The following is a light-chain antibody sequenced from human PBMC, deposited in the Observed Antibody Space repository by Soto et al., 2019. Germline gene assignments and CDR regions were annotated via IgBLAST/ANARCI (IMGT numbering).Light chain of an antibody. CDR3: QSYDTGLSGHVV. CDR2: GNT. Sequence: QSVLTQPPSLSGAPGQTIIISCTGGGSNIGAGLDVRWYQQLPRTAPKLLIYGNTNRPSGVPDRFSGSKSGTSASLVIPGLPAEDDADYSCQSYDTGLSGHVVFGGGTKLTVL. V-gene: IGLV1-40*01. J-gene: IGLJ2*01. CDR1: GSNIGAGLD.